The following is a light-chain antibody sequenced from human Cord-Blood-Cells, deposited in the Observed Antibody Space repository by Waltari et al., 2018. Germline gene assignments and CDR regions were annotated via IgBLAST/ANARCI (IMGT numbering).Light chain of an antibody. CDR3: QQRSNWPLT. V-gene: IGKV3-11*01. CDR1: QSVSSY. CDR2: DAS. Sequence: EMVLTQSPATLSFSPGERATLSCRANQSVSSYLAWYQQKPGQAPSPLIYDASNKAPGIPARFSGSGSGTDFTLTISSLEPEDFAVYYCQQRSNWPLTFGGGTKVEIK. J-gene: IGKJ4*01.